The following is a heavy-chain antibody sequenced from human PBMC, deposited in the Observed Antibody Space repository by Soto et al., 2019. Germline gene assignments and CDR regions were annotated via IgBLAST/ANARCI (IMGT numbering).Heavy chain of an antibody. CDR1: GFTFSSYG. D-gene: IGHD3-22*01. CDR3: AKDTYYYERSGYYVFDY. J-gene: IGHJ4*02. V-gene: IGHV3-30*18. Sequence: QVQLVESGGGVVQPGMSLRLSCAASGFTFSSYGMHWVRQAPGRGLEWVAVVSHDGSNKHYEDSVEGRFTISRDNPTNTVYLQMNSLSAEDTAVYYCAKDTYYYERSGYYVFDYWGQGTLVTVSS. CDR2: VSHDGSNK.